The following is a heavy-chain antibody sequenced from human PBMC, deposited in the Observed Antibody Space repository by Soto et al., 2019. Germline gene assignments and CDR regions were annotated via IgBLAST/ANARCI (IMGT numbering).Heavy chain of an antibody. D-gene: IGHD6-13*01. CDR1: GGSVTNYY. CDR3: ASRHSSPYFDY. Sequence: PSETLSLTCSVSGGSVTNYYWSWIRQPPGKGLEWIGSIYYTGSTNYNPSLKSRVTISVDTSKNQFSLKLNSVTAADTAVYYCASRHSSPYFDYWGQGTTVTVSS. V-gene: IGHV4-59*08. CDR2: IYYTGST. J-gene: IGHJ4*03.